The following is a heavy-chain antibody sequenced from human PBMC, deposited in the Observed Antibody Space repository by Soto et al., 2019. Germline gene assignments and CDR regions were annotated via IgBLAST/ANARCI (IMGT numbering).Heavy chain of an antibody. V-gene: IGHV1-69*02. D-gene: IGHD6-6*01. J-gene: IGHJ4*02. CDR2: IIPILGIA. CDR1: GGTFSSYT. CDR3: ASPRSYSSSSAES. Sequence: ASVKVSCKASGGTFSSYTISWVRQAPGQGLEWMGRIIPILGIANYAQKFQGRVTITADKSTSTAYMELSSLRSEDTAVYYCASPRSYSSSSAESWGQGTLVTVSS.